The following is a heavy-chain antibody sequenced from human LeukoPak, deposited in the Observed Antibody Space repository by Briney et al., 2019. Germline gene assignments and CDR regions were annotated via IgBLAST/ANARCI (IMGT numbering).Heavy chain of an antibody. J-gene: IGHJ4*02. V-gene: IGHV3-7*01. CDR3: ARIIGAFGTYRYDS. D-gene: IGHD3-16*02. CDR1: VFIFSSYW. CDR2: INQEGSER. Sequence: GGSLRLSCEVSVFIFSSYWMSWVRQAPGKGLEWVGNINQEGSERNHGDSVNGRFTISRDNAENSLYLQMNSLRAEDTAVYYCARIIGAFGTYRYDSWGQGTLVSVSS.